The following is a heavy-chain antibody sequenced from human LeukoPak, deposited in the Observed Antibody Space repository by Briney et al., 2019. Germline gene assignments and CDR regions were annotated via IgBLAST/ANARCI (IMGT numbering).Heavy chain of an antibody. CDR2: ISYDGSTK. CDR3: ARDFYDGFALDY. CDR1: GFTFSSYG. Sequence: GRSLRLSCAASGFTFSSYGMHWVRQAPGKGMEWVAVISYDGSTKYYADSVKGRFTISRDNARNSLYLQMDNLRAEDTGVYYCARDFYDGFALDYWGQGTLVTVSS. J-gene: IGHJ4*02. D-gene: IGHD2/OR15-2a*01. V-gene: IGHV3-30*03.